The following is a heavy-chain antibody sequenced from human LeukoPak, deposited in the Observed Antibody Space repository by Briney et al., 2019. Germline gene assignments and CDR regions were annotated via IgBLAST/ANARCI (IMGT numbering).Heavy chain of an antibody. CDR1: GFTFSSYG. CDR2: IRYDGSNK. CDR3: AKPQYYYDSSGYLYFDY. J-gene: IGHJ4*02. Sequence: GGSLRLSCAASGFTFSSYGMHWVRQAPGKGLEWVAFIRYDGSNKYYADSVKGRFTISRDNSKNTLYLQMNSLRAEDTAVYYCAKPQYYYDSSGYLYFDYWGQGTLVTVSS. V-gene: IGHV3-30*02. D-gene: IGHD3-22*01.